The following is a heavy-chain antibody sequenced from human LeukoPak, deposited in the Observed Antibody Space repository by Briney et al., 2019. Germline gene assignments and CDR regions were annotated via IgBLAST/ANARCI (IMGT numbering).Heavy chain of an antibody. D-gene: IGHD2-2*01. CDR1: GYSFTSYW. V-gene: IGHV5-51*01. Sequence: GESLKISCKGSGYSFTSYWIGWVRQMPGKGLEWMRIIYPGDSDTRYSPSFQGQVTISADKSISTAYLQWSSLKASDTAMYYCARRLRYCSSTSCYSYYFDYWGQGPWSPSPQ. CDR3: ARRLRYCSSTSCYSYYFDY. J-gene: IGHJ4*02. CDR2: IYPGDSDT.